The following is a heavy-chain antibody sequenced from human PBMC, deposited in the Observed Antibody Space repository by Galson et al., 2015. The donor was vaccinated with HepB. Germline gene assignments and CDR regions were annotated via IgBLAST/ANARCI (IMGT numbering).Heavy chain of an antibody. CDR2: TYYRSKWYK. Sequence: CAISGDSVSSNSAAWNWIRQSPSRGLEWLGRTYYRSKWYKDYAISAKSRISINPDTSKNQLSLQLKSVTPEDTAVYFCARAPGREESGYVTDAFDLWGQGTMVTVSS. CDR1: GDSVSSNSAA. D-gene: IGHD5-12*01. J-gene: IGHJ3*01. V-gene: IGHV6-1*01. CDR3: ARAPGREESGYVTDAFDL.